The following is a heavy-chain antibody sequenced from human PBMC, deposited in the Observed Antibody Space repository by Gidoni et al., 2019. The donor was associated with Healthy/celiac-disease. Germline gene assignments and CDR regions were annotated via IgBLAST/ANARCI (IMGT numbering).Heavy chain of an antibody. D-gene: IGHD2-15*01. CDR1: GFALSSYE. Sequence: EVQLVESGGGLVRPGGSLRLSCAASGFALSSYEMNWVRQDPGKGLEWVSYISSSDSTIYYADSVKGRFTISRDNAKNSLYLQMNSLRAEDTAVYYCARGGLSYMDVWGKGTTVTVSS. CDR3: ARGGLSYMDV. J-gene: IGHJ6*03. CDR2: ISSSDSTI. V-gene: IGHV3-48*03.